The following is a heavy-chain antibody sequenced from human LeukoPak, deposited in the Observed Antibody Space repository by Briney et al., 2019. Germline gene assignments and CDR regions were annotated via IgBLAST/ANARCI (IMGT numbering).Heavy chain of an antibody. CDR2: IYYSGST. Sequence: SETLSLTCTVSGGSISSSSYYWGWIRQPPGKGLEWIGSIYYSGSTYYNPSLKSRVTISVDTSKDQFSLKLSSVTAADTAVYYCARGDSSSSWLGDYWGQGTLVTVSS. V-gene: IGHV4-39*07. D-gene: IGHD6-13*01. J-gene: IGHJ4*02. CDR1: GGSISSSSYY. CDR3: ARGDSSSSWLGDY.